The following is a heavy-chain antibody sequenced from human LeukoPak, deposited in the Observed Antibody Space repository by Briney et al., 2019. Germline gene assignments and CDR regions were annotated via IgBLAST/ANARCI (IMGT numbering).Heavy chain of an antibody. V-gene: IGHV3-23*01. Sequence: GGSLRLSCAASGFTFSSYAMSWVRQAPGKGLEWVSAISGSGGSTYYADSVKGRFTISRDNSKNTLYLQMNSLRAEDTAVYYCAREGRWLHLDGDAFDTWGQGTMVTVSS. CDR3: AREGRWLHLDGDAFDT. D-gene: IGHD5-24*01. J-gene: IGHJ3*02. CDR2: ISGSGGST. CDR1: GFTFSSYA.